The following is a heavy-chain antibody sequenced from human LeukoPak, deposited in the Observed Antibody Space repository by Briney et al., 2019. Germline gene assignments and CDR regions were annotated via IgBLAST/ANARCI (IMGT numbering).Heavy chain of an antibody. V-gene: IGHV4-59*01. CDR2: IYYSGST. CDR3: ARMALGGSGTYYSYNWFDP. CDR1: GGSISSYY. D-gene: IGHD3-10*01. J-gene: IGHJ5*02. Sequence: PSETLSLTCTVSGGSISSYYWSWIRQPPGKGLEWIGYIYYSGSTNYNPSLKSRVTISVDTSKNQFSLKLSSVTAADTAVYYCARMALGGSGTYYSYNWFDPWGQGTLVTVSS.